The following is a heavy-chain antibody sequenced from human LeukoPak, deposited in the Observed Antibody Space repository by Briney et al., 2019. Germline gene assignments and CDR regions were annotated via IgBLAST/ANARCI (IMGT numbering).Heavy chain of an antibody. J-gene: IGHJ4*02. D-gene: IGHD6-19*01. CDR1: GDSISSYY. CDR3: ARAGASNSGWPFDY. Sequence: SETLSLTCTVSGDSISSYYWSWIRQPPGKGLEWIGYIYYIGSTNYNPSLKSRVTISVDTSKKQFSLKLSSVTAADTAVYYCARAGASNSGWPFDYWGQGTLVTVSS. CDR2: IYYIGST. V-gene: IGHV4-59*01.